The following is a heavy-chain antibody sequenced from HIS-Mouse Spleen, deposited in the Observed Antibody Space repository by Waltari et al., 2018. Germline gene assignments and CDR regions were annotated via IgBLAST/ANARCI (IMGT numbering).Heavy chain of an antibody. V-gene: IGHV4-59*08. CDR2: IYYSGST. CDR1: GGSISSYY. Sequence: QVQLQESGPGLVKPSETLSLTCTVSGGSISSYYWSWIRQPPGKGLEWIGYIYYSGSTNYNPSRKSRVTISVDTSKNQCSLKLSSVTAADTAVYYCARQYCTNGVCYDYWGQGTLVTVSS. D-gene: IGHD2-8*01. CDR3: ARQYCTNGVCYDY. J-gene: IGHJ4*02.